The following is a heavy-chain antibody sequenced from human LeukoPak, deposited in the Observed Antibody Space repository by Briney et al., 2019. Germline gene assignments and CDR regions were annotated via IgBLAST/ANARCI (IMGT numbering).Heavy chain of an antibody. Sequence: GGSLRLSCAASGFIFDDYTMHWVRQVPGKGLEWVSRISWNSGNIGYADSVKGRFTISRDNAKNSIYLQMHTLKPEDTALYYCAKGEPTDWYFDLWGRGTLVTVSS. V-gene: IGHV3-9*01. CDR3: AKGEPTDWYFDL. J-gene: IGHJ2*01. CDR1: GFIFDDYT. CDR2: ISWNSGNI.